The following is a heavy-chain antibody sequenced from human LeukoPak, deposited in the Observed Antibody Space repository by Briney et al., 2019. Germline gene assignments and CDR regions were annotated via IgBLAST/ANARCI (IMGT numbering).Heavy chain of an antibody. CDR2: ISSLSTTI. CDR1: GFTFSGYY. Sequence: GGSLRLSCAASGFTFSGYYMSWIRQAPGKGLEWVSYISSLSTTIYYTDSVKGRFTISRDNAKNSLYLQMNNLRAEDTAVYYCGRDKEDWGQGTLVTVSS. V-gene: IGHV3-11*04. J-gene: IGHJ4*02. CDR3: GRDKED.